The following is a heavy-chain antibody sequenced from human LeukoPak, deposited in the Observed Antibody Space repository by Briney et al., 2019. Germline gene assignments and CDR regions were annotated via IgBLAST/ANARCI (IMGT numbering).Heavy chain of an antibody. CDR1: GFTFSNYG. Sequence: GGSLRLSCVASGFTFSNYGMHWVRQAPGKGLEWVAVISYDGSNKYYADSVKGRFTISRDNFKNTLYLQMNSLRAEDTAVYYCARDPYYYDSSGYYGYYYYGMDVWGQGTTVTVSS. J-gene: IGHJ6*02. CDR2: ISYDGSNK. CDR3: ARDPYYYDSSGYYGYYYYGMDV. V-gene: IGHV3-30*03. D-gene: IGHD3-22*01.